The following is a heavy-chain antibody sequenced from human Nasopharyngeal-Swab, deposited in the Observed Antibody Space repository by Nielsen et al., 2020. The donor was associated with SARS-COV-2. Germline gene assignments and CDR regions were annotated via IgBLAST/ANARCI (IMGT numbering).Heavy chain of an antibody. J-gene: IGHJ3*02. CDR3: ARDGFGQPLEAFDI. CDR2: IYYSGST. V-gene: IGHV4-59*01. CDR1: GGSISSYY. Sequence: SETLSLTCTVSGGSISSYYWSRIRQPPGKGLEWIGYIYYSGSTHYNPSLKSRVTISVDTSKNQFSLKLSSVTAADTAVYYCARDGFGQPLEAFDIWGQGTMVTVSS. D-gene: IGHD6-13*01.